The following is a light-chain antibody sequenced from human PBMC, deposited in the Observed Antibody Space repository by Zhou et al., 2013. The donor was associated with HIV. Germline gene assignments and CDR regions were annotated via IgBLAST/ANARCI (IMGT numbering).Light chain of an antibody. J-gene: IGKJ4*01. CDR1: QSVSSSY. CDR2: GTS. V-gene: IGKV3-20*01. Sequence: EIVLTQSPGTLSLSPGERATLSCRPSQSVSSSYLAWYQQKPGQAPRLLIHGTSSRAIGIPDRFSGSGSGTDFTLTISRLEPEDFAVYYCQQYGTSPLTFGGGTKVRSN. CDR3: QQYGTSPLT.